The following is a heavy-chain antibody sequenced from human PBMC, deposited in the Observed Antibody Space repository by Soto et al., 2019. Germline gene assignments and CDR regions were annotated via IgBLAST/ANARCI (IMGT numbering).Heavy chain of an antibody. V-gene: IGHV1-69*14. CDR1: GGTFSTSS. CDR2: ILPVFGTA. D-gene: IGHD4-17*01. J-gene: IGHJ3*02. Sequence: QVHLVQSGAEVKKPGSSVKVSCKASGGTFSTSSINWLRQAPGQRREWMGNILPVFGTADYAQKFRDRVTITADKSTNTAYMELRRLFSEDAAVYYCARGHEYGGNSDAFDIWGQGTVVTVSS. CDR3: ARGHEYGGNSDAFDI.